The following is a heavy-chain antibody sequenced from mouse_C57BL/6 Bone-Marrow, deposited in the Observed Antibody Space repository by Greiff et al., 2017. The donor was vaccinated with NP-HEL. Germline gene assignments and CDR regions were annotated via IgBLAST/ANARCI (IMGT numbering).Heavy chain of an antibody. Sequence: QVQLQQSGAELARPGASVKLSCKASGYTFTSYGISWVKQRTGQGLEWIGEIYPRSGNTYYNEKFKGKATLTADKSSSTAYTELRSLTSEDSAVYFCARGRITTVVARYFDVWGTGTTVTVSS. J-gene: IGHJ1*03. CDR3: ARGRITTVVARYFDV. CDR1: GYTFTSYG. CDR2: IYPRSGNT. D-gene: IGHD1-1*01. V-gene: IGHV1-81*01.